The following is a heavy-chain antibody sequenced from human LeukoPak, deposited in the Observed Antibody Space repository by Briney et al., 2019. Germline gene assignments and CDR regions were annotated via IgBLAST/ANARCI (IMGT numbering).Heavy chain of an antibody. CDR3: ARETRWGPSTGFDY. V-gene: IGHV3-21*01. J-gene: IGHJ4*02. CDR2: ISSSSSYI. CDR1: GFTFSSYS. D-gene: IGHD2-21*02. Sequence: GGSLRLSCAASGFTFSSYSMNWVRQAPGKGLEWVSSISSSSSYIYYADSVKGRFTISRDNAKNSLYLQMNSLRAEDTAVYYCARETRWGPSTGFDYWGQGTLVTVSS.